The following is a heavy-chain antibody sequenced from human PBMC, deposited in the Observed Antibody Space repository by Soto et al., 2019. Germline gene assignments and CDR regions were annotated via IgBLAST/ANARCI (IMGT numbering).Heavy chain of an antibody. CDR1: GFTVSSNY. CDR2: IYSGGIT. CDR3: ARDNYSNLRLLGE. V-gene: IGHV3-53*01. J-gene: IGHJ4*02. Sequence: EVQLVESGGGLIQPGGYLRLSCAASGFTVSSNYMSWVRQAPGKVLEWVSVIYSGGITYYADSVKGRFTISRDNSKNTLYLHMISRRAEDTDVSYCARDNYSNLRLLGEWGQGTLVTVSS. D-gene: IGHD4-4*01.